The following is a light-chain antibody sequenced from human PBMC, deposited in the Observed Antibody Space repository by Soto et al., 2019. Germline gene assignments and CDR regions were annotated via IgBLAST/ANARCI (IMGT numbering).Light chain of an antibody. J-gene: IGLJ1*01. V-gene: IGLV1-40*01. CDR2: GKN. CDR1: SPNLVAPYD. CDR3: QSYDISVSGYV. Sequence: SAPTQPPTVSRAPGQTVIIACIWSSPNLVAPYDVNWFRQLTGTVTRLLIYGKNNRPSGVRARLSGAKSGTSASLAITGVHAEDEAYHYCQSYDISVSGYVFGTGTKVTVL.